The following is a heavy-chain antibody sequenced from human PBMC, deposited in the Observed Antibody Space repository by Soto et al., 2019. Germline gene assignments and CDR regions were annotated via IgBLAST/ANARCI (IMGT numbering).Heavy chain of an antibody. V-gene: IGHV4-39*01. D-gene: IGHD2-21*01. CDR2: IYYSGST. CDR3: AGEVASGY. CDR1: GGSISSSSYY. Sequence: PSETLSLTCTVSGGSISSSSYYWGWIRQPPGKGLEWIGSIYYSGSTYYNPSLKSRVTISVDTSKNQFSLKLSSVTAADTAVYYCAGEVASGYWGQGTLVTVSS. J-gene: IGHJ4*02.